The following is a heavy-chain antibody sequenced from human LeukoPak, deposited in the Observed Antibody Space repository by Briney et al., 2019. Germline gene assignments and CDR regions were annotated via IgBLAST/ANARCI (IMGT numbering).Heavy chain of an antibody. V-gene: IGHV3-23*01. CDR3: AKGILGSSAKRGYYYYYYGMDV. J-gene: IGHJ6*02. D-gene: IGHD6-6*01. CDR1: GFTFSSYA. Sequence: GGSLRLSCAASGFTFSSYAMSWVRQAPGKGLEWVSAISGSGGSTYYADSVKGRFTIFRDNSKNTLYLQMNSLRAEDTAVYYCAKGILGSSAKRGYYYYYYGMDVWGQGTTVTVSS. CDR2: ISGSGGST.